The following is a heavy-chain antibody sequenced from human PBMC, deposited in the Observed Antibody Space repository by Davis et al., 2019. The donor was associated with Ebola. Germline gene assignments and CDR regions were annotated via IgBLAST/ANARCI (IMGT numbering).Heavy chain of an antibody. J-gene: IGHJ6*02. D-gene: IGHD2-15*01. Sequence: GGSLRLSCAASGFTFSGSAMHWVRQASGKGLEWIGRIRSKANSYETAYAASVKGRFTISRDDSKNTAYLQMNSLKTEDTAVYYCTGSVHRYCSGGRCHSDYYYYGMDVWGQGTTVTVSS. CDR1: GFTFSGSA. V-gene: IGHV3-73*01. CDR2: IRSKANSYET. CDR3: TGSVHRYCSGGRCHSDYYYYGMDV.